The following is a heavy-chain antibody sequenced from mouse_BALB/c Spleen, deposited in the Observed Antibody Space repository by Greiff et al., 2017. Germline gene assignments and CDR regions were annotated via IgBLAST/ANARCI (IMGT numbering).Heavy chain of an antibody. CDR2: IYPGGGYT. V-gene: IGHV1-63*02. J-gene: IGHJ2*01. CDR1: GYTFTNYW. Sequence: VQLQQSGAELVRPGTSVKISCKASGYTFTNYWLGWVKQRPGHGLEWIGDIYPGGGYTNYNEKFKGKATLTADTSSSTAYMQLSSLTSEDSAVHFCARDVSNWDAFDYWGQGTTLTVSS. CDR3: ARDVSNWDAFDY. D-gene: IGHD4-1*01.